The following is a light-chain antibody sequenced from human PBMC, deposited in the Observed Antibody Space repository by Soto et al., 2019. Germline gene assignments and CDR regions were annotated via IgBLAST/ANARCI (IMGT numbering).Light chain of an antibody. CDR1: ESVFYSPNNKNY. CDR2: WAS. CDR3: QQYSSPPWT. Sequence: ETVMTQSPDSLAVSLGERATINCKSNESVFYSPNNKNYLAWYQQKQGQPPRLLIYWASTRESGVPDRFSGSGSGTDFTLTISSLQAEDVAVYYCQQYSSPPWTFGQGTKVDIK. J-gene: IGKJ1*01. V-gene: IGKV4-1*01.